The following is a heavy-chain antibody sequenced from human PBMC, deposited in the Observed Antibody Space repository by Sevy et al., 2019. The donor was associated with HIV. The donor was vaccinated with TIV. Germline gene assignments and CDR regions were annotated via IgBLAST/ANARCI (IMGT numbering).Heavy chain of an antibody. CDR2: ISGSGGST. Sequence: GGSLRLSCAASGFTFRTYAMNWVRQAPGKGLEWVSGISGSGGSTYYADSVKGRFTISRENSKNTLYLQMNSLRAEDTAVYYCAKDYYDSSGYYPMHAFDVWGQGTMVTVSS. CDR1: GFTFRTYA. D-gene: IGHD3-22*01. V-gene: IGHV3-23*01. J-gene: IGHJ3*01. CDR3: AKDYYDSSGYYPMHAFDV.